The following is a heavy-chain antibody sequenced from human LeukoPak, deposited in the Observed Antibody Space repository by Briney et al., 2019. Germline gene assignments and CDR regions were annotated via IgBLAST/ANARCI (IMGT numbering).Heavy chain of an antibody. CDR2: ISYDGSNK. V-gene: IGHV3-30*04. CDR1: GFTFSSYA. Sequence: PGRSLRLSCAASGFTFSSYAMHWVRQAPGKGLEWVAVISYDGSNKYYADSVKGRSTISRDNSKNTLYLQMNSLRAEDTAVYYCARGEGYEYGMDVWGQGTTVTVSS. J-gene: IGHJ6*02. CDR3: ARGEGYEYGMDV. D-gene: IGHD1-1*01.